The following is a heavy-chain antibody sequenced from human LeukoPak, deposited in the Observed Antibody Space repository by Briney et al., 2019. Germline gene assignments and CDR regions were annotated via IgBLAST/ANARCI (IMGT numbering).Heavy chain of an antibody. CDR2: IYYGGST. Sequence: SETLSLTCTVSGGSISSYYWSWIRQPPGKGLEWIGYIYYGGSTNYNPSLKSRVTISVDTSKNQFSLKLSSVTAADTAVYYCARGPYDSSGYYYPQDYWGQGTLVTVSS. V-gene: IGHV4-59*01. CDR1: GGSISSYY. J-gene: IGHJ4*02. CDR3: ARGPYDSSGYYYPQDY. D-gene: IGHD3-22*01.